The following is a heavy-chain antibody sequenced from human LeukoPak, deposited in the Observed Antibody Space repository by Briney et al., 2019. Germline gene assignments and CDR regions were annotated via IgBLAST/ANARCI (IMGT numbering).Heavy chain of an antibody. D-gene: IGHD4-17*01. CDR2: IWYDGSNK. CDR3: ARGHGGAWVRSDC. CDR1: GFTFSSYG. Sequence: GGSLRLSCAASGFTFSSYGMHWVRQAPGKGLEWVAVIWYDGSNKYYADSVKGRFTISRDNSKNSLYLQMNTLRADDTAVYYCARGHGGAWVRSDCWGQGTLVTISS. J-gene: IGHJ4*02. V-gene: IGHV3-33*01.